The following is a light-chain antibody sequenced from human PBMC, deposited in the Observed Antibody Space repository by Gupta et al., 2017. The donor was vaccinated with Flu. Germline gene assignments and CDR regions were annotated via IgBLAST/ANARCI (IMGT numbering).Light chain of an antibody. V-gene: IGKV3-20*01. CDR3: QQYGSSPLIT. CDR2: GAS. J-gene: IGKJ5*01. Sequence: RTTCNCRASRRVSNNNLAWYQQKPSQAPRLLIHGASSRATGIPDRFTGSGFGTDFTLTITTREPEDFAVYFCQQYGSSPLITFGQGTRLEIK. CDR1: RRVSNNN.